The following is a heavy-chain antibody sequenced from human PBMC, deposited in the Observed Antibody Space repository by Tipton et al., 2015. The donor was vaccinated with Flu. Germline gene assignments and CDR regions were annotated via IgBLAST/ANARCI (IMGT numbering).Heavy chain of an antibody. D-gene: IGHD3-10*02. J-gene: IGHJ4*02. CDR3: ARHTGDSVRGVIDY. Sequence: LSLTCTISGHSISSDYYWGWIRQSPGKGLEWIGTIYHSGTTYYNPSLKSRLTISVDTSKNQFSLRLSSVTAADTAVYYCARHTGDSVRGVIDYWGQGTLVTVSS. CDR1: GHSISSDYY. V-gene: IGHV4-38-2*02. CDR2: IYHSGTT.